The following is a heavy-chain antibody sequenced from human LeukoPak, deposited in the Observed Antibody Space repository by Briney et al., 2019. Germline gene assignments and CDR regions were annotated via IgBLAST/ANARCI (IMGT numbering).Heavy chain of an antibody. CDR3: AKAIAAPVWYFDL. CDR2: ISGRGDST. J-gene: IGHJ2*01. V-gene: IGHV3-23*01. CDR1: RFTFSSYA. D-gene: IGHD6-13*01. Sequence: GGSLRLSCAASRFTFSSYAMSWVRQAPGKGLEWVSTISGRGDSTYYADSVKGRFTISRDNSRNTLYLQMNTLRAEDTAVYYCAKAIAAPVWYFDLWGRGTLVTVSS.